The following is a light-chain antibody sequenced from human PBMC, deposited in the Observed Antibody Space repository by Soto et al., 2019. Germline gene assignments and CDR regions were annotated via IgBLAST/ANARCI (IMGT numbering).Light chain of an antibody. V-gene: IGKV1-9*01. Sequence: DIQMTQSPSSVSASVGDRVTITCRASQAIDSWLAWYQQKPGEAPKLLIFTGSLLQSGVPSRFSGSGSGTEFTLTVTSLQPEDFATYYCQHIDTFRLTFGGGTKVDIK. CDR3: QHIDTFRLT. CDR1: QAIDSW. CDR2: TGS. J-gene: IGKJ4*01.